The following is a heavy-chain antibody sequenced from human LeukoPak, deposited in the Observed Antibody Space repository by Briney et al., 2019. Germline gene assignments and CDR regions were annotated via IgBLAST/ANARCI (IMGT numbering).Heavy chain of an antibody. CDR2: IYSGGST. CDR3: VRDVYGCKNGGDY. J-gene: IGHJ4*02. CDR1: GLTVSSNC. V-gene: IGHV3-66*02. D-gene: IGHD4-23*01. Sequence: GGSLRLSCAASGLTVSSNCMNWVRQAPGKGLEWVSVIYSGGSTSYADSVKGRFTISTDNSKNMLYLQMNSLRPEDTAVYYCVRDVYGCKNGGDYWGQGTLVTVSP.